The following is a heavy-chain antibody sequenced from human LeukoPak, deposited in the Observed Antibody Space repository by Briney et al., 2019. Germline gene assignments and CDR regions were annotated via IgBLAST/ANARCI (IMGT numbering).Heavy chain of an antibody. Sequence: GGSLRLSCSTFGFNFANYGVSWFRQAPGQGLEWVGFLRSTVHGGPAEYAASVVGRFITSRDDSKSIAYLQMNSLKTEDTAVYYCTRAGGYDFWIDYWGQGTLVTVSS. CDR1: GFNFANYG. D-gene: IGHD3-3*01. J-gene: IGHJ4*02. V-gene: IGHV3-49*03. CDR3: TRAGGYDFWIDY. CDR2: LRSTVHGGPA.